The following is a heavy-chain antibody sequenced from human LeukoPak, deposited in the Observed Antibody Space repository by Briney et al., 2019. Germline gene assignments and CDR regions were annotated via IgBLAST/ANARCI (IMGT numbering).Heavy chain of an antibody. CDR3: AHSHPAIITAVNRYFDY. V-gene: IGHV2-5*01. CDR1: GMSLSATGVA. D-gene: IGHD3-10*01. J-gene: IGHJ4*02. Sequence: GSGPTLVNPTETLTLTCSFSGMSLSATGVAVGWIRQPPGKAPEWLALIYWNGDKRYSPSLKSRLTISKDTSKDQVVLAMSNMDPVDIGTYYCAHSHPAIITAVNRYFDYWGRGTLVTVSS. CDR2: IYWNGDK.